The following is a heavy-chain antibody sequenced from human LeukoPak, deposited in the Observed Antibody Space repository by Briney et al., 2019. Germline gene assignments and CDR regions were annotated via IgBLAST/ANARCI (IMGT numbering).Heavy chain of an antibody. J-gene: IGHJ6*02. D-gene: IGHD3-10*01. CDR2: ISGSGGSK. V-gene: IGHV3-23*01. CDR3: AKLTSASGAYGVDV. Sequence: GGSLRLSCAASGFTFSSYAMNWVRQAPGKGLEWVSTISGSGGSKHYADSVEGRFTISRDNSKNTVYLQMNSLRAEDTGIYYCAKLTSASGAYGVDVWGQGTTVTVSS. CDR1: GFTFSSYA.